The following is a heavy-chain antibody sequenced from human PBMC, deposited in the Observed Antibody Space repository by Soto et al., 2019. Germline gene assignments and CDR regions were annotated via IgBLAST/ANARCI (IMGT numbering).Heavy chain of an antibody. Sequence: SETLSLTCTVTGDSIRRSYWNWLRQPPGGGLEWIGYMWNSENTKFTPSLVSRATISVDTSKNQFSLKLSSVTAADTAVYYCARALPNHITIFGVVEANNFDYWGQGTLVTVSS. CDR1: GDSIRRSY. D-gene: IGHD3-3*01. CDR3: ARALPNHITIFGVVEANNFDY. J-gene: IGHJ4*02. CDR2: MWNSENT. V-gene: IGHV4-59*12.